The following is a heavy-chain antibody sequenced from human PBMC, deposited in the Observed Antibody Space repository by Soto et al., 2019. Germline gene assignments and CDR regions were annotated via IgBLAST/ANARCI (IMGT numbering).Heavy chain of an antibody. Sequence: ASVKVSCKASGYTFTSYYMHWVRQAPGQGLEWMGVINPSAGTTSYAQKFQGRVTMTRDTSTSTVYMELSSLRSEDTAVYYCARDLDLKIVVAGQQDNGMVFSGPAPTGTVSS. V-gene: IGHV1-46*01. CDR2: INPSAGTT. CDR3: ARDLDLKIVVAGQQDNGMVF. J-gene: IGHJ6*02. CDR1: GYTFTSYY. D-gene: IGHD6-13*01.